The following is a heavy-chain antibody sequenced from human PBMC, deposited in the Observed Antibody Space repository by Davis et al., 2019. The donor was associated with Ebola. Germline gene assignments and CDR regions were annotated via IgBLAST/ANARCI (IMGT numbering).Heavy chain of an antibody. D-gene: IGHD2-15*01. Sequence: PSETLSLTCAVSGGSISSGGYSWSWIRQPPGKGLEWIGYIYHSGSTYYNPSLKSRVTISVDRSKNQFSLKLSSVTAADTAVYYCASSTYCSGGSCSPVDYWGQGTLVTVSS. CDR2: IYHSGST. CDR1: GGSISSGGYS. V-gene: IGHV4-30-2*01. J-gene: IGHJ4*02. CDR3: ASSTYCSGGSCSPVDY.